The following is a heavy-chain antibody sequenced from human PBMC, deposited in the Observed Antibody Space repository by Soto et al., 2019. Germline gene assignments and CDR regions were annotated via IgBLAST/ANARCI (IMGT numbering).Heavy chain of an antibody. CDR3: ASELNWKRDY. J-gene: IGHJ4*02. Sequence: EVQLVESGGGLVQPGGSLRLSCAASGFTFSSYWMHWVRQAPGKGLVWVSRINSDGSSTSYADSVKGRFTISRDNAGNTLYLHMNSLRAEDTAVYYCASELNWKRDYWGQGTLVAVCS. V-gene: IGHV3-74*01. CDR2: INSDGSST. CDR1: GFTFSSYW. D-gene: IGHD1-1*01.